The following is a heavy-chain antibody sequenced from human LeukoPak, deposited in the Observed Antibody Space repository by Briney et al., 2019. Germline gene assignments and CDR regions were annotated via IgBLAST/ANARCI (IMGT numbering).Heavy chain of an antibody. CDR1: GFTFSSYG. CDR2: ISGSGGSK. J-gene: IGHJ4*02. CDR3: ARDRDSVAGTRGYFDY. V-gene: IGHV3-23*01. D-gene: IGHD6-19*01. Sequence: GGTLRLSCAASGFTFSSYGMSWVRQAPGKGLEWVSAISGSGGSKYYADSVKGRFTISRDNAKNSLYLQMNSLRAEDTAVYYCARDRDSVAGTRGYFDYWGQGTLVTVSS.